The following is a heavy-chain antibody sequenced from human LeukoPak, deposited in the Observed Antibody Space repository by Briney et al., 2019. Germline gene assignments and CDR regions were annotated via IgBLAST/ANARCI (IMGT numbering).Heavy chain of an antibody. Sequence: PGGSLRLSCAASGFTFSSYWMSWVRQAPGKGLEWVANIKQDGSEKYYVDSVKGRFTISRDNAKNSLYLQMNSLRGDDAAVYYCAKAVGRISWSFDYWGQGALVTVSS. V-gene: IGHV3-7*01. D-gene: IGHD6-13*01. CDR1: GFTFSSYW. CDR3: AKAVGRISWSFDY. J-gene: IGHJ4*02. CDR2: IKQDGSEK.